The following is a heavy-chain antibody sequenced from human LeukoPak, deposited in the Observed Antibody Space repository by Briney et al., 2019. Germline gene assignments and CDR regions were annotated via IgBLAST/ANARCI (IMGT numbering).Heavy chain of an antibody. D-gene: IGHD3-22*01. V-gene: IGHV3-15*01. CDR2: IKSKTDGGTT. CDR3: TTSGRGSGYYYVFDY. CDR1: GFTFSNAW. J-gene: IGHJ4*02. Sequence: GGSLRLSCAASGFTFSNAWMSWVRQAPGKGLEWVGRIKSKTDGGTTDYAAPVKGRFTISRDDSKNTLYLQMNSLKTEDTAVYYCTTSGRGSGYYYVFDYWGRGTLVTVSS.